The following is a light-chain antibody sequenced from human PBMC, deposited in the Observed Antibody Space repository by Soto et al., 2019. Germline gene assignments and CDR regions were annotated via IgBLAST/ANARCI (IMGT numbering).Light chain of an antibody. Sequence: EIVMTQSPATLSVSPGERATLSCRASPSVSSKLAWYQQKPGQGPRLLIYGASSRATGIPARFSGSGSGTEFTLTISSLQSEDFAVYYCQHYSTWLWTFGQGTKVEMK. J-gene: IGKJ1*01. CDR3: QHYSTWLWT. CDR2: GAS. V-gene: IGKV3-15*01. CDR1: PSVSSK.